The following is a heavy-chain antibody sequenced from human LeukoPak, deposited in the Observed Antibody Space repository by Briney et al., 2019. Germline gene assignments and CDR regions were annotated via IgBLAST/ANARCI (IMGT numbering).Heavy chain of an antibody. J-gene: IGHJ4*02. CDR3: ARDRWGWGSHLD. Sequence: KPGGSLRLSCAASGFTFSSYSMNWVRQAPGKGLEWVSSISSSSSYIYYADSVKGRFTISRDNAKNSLYLQMNSLRVEDTAVYYCARDRWGWGSHLDWGQGTLVTVAS. CDR1: GFTFSSYS. D-gene: IGHD3-10*01. V-gene: IGHV3-21*01. CDR2: ISSSSSYI.